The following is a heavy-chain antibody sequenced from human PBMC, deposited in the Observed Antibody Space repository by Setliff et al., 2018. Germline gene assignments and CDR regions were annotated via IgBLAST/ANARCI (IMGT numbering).Heavy chain of an antibody. CDR2: IIPIFGTA. CDR3: ARDSRGLVPAAIEGSYYYGMDV. V-gene: IGHV1-69*13. CDR1: GGTFSSYA. Sequence: GASVKVSCKASGGTFSSYAISWVRQAPGQGLEWMGRIIPIFGTANYAQKFQGRVTITADESTSTAYMELSSLRSEDTAVYYCARDSRGLVPAAIEGSYYYGMDVWGQGTTVTVSS. D-gene: IGHD2-2*02. J-gene: IGHJ6*02.